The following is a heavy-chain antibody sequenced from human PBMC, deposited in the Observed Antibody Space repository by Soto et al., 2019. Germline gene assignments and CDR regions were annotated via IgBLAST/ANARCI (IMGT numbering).Heavy chain of an antibody. J-gene: IGHJ3*02. D-gene: IGHD3-3*01. V-gene: IGHV4-39*01. CDR2: ISYRGNT. CDR3: ARRNTMTSVTTFDI. Sequence: QLQLQESGPGLVKPSETLSLTCTVSGGSISSSNSYWAWIRQPPGKGLEWVGSISYRGNTYYNPSLKIRVTISVDTSKNQFSLKLTSVTAADTAVYFCARRNTMTSVTTFDIWGHGTMVTVSS. CDR1: GGSISSSNSY.